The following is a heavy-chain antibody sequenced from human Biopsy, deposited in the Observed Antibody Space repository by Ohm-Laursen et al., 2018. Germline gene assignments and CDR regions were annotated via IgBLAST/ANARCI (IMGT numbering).Heavy chain of an antibody. CDR1: GFRFTGYY. D-gene: IGHD6-19*01. J-gene: IGHJ4*02. CDR3: ALQSVAQMKNFDY. V-gene: IGHV1-2*02. CDR2: ISPKSGGT. Sequence: GASVKVSCKASGFRFTGYYIHWVRQAPGQGLEWMGWISPKSGGTNYAQKFQGNITMTKNTSMSTAYMEMSRLRSDDTAVYYCALQSVAQMKNFDYWGQGTLVTVSS.